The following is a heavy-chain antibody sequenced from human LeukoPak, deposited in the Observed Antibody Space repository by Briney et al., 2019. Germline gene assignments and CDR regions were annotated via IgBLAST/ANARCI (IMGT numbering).Heavy chain of an antibody. CDR1: GYTFTGYY. CDR3: ARDRVYCSSTSCTNCFDP. D-gene: IGHD2-2*01. CDR2: INPNSGGT. J-gene: IGHJ5*02. Sequence: ASVKVSCKASGYTFTGYYMHWVRQAPGQGLEWMGWINPNSGGTNYAQKFQGWVTITRDTSAITAYMELSSLRSEDTAVYYCARDRVYCSSTSCTNCFDPWGQGTLVTVSS. V-gene: IGHV1-2*04.